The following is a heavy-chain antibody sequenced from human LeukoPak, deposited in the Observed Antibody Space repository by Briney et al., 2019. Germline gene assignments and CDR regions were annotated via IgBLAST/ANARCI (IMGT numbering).Heavy chain of an antibody. D-gene: IGHD2-2*01. CDR3: ARTCSSTSCFDY. V-gene: IGHV1-2*02. CDR1: GYTFTGYC. Sequence: ASVKVSCKDSGYTFTGYCTHWVRQAPGQGLEWMGWINPNSGGTNYAQKFQGRVTMTRDTSISTAYMQLSRLRSDDTAVYYCARTCSSTSCFDYWGQGTLVTVSS. J-gene: IGHJ4*02. CDR2: INPNSGGT.